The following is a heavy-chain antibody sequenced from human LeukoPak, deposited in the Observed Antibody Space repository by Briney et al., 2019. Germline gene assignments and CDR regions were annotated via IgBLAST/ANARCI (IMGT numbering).Heavy chain of an antibody. D-gene: IGHD2-15*01. CDR2: IGDST. CDR3: ARDRISDY. Sequence: ASVKVSCKASGYTFTTYYMHWVRQAPGQGLEWMGIIGDSTYYAPKFQGRVTMTRDTSTSTVYMELSSLRSDDTAVYFCARDRISDYWGQGTLVTVSS. J-gene: IGHJ4*02. CDR1: GYTFTTYY. V-gene: IGHV1-46*01.